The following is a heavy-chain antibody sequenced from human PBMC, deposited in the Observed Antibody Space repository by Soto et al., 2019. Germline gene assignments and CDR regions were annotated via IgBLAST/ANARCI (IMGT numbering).Heavy chain of an antibody. D-gene: IGHD5-12*01. Sequence: SXTXAVSGVSISSYXCSWIRPPPGKGLEWICYNYYSGTTNYNPSLKSRVTISVDTSKNQFFLRLTSVTAADTAVYYCVREAYIGYGNAIEHWGPGTLVNVSS. J-gene: IGHJ4*02. CDR1: GVSISSYX. V-gene: IGHV4-59*01. CDR3: VREAYIGYGNAIEH. CDR2: NYYSGTT.